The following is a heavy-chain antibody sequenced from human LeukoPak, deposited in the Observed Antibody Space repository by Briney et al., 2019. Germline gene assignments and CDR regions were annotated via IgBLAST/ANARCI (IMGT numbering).Heavy chain of an antibody. J-gene: IGHJ5*02. V-gene: IGHV3-66*02. CDR2: IYSGGST. Sequence: PGGSLRLSCAASGFTVNNNYMSWVRQAPGKGLQWVSVIYSGGSTYYADSVKGRFTISRDNSKNTLYLQMNSLRVEDTAVYYCARTIVVPAALGDWFDPWGQGALVTVSS. CDR1: GFTVNNNY. CDR3: ARTIVVPAALGDWFDP. D-gene: IGHD2-2*01.